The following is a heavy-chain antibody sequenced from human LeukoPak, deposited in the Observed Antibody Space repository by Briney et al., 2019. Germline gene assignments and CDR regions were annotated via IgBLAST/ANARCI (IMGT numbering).Heavy chain of an antibody. CDR2: FDPEDGET. Sequence: ASVKVSCKVSVYTLTELSMHWVRQAPCQGGEWMGGFDPEDGETIYAQKFQGRVTMTEDTSTDTAYMELSSLRSEDTAVYYCATGLDCSGGSCYSEFDYWGQGTLVTVSP. CDR1: VYTLTELS. V-gene: IGHV1-24*01. CDR3: ATGLDCSGGSCYSEFDY. D-gene: IGHD2-15*01. J-gene: IGHJ4*02.